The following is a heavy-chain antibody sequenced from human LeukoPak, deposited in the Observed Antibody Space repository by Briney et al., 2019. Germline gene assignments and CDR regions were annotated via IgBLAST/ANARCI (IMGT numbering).Heavy chain of an antibody. Sequence: GGSLRLSCAASGFTFSSYAMSWVRQAPGKGLEWVSAISGSGGSTYYADSVKGRFTISRDNSKNTRYLQMNSLRAEDTAVYYCAKDLWELRSFDYWGQGTLVTVSS. V-gene: IGHV3-23*01. CDR2: ISGSGGST. J-gene: IGHJ4*02. CDR3: AKDLWELRSFDY. D-gene: IGHD1-26*01. CDR1: GFTFSSYA.